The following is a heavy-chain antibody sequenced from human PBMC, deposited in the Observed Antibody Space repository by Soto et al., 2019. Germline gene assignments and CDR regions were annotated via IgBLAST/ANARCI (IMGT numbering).Heavy chain of an antibody. CDR2: IYYSGST. D-gene: IGHD6-6*01. J-gene: IGHJ5*02. CDR1: GGSISSSSYY. V-gene: IGHV4-39*01. CDR3: ARQGMGIAARFWFDP. Sequence: SETLSLTCTVSGGSISSSSYYWGWIRQPPGKGLEWIGSIYYSGSTYYNPSLKSRVTISVDTSKNQFSLKLSSVTAADTAVYYCARQGMGIAARFWFDPWGQGTLVTVSS.